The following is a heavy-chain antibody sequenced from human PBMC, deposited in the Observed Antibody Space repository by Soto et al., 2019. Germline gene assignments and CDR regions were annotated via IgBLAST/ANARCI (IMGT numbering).Heavy chain of an antibody. Sequence: SETLSLTCSVSGGSLRNADYYWSWIRHPPGNGLEWSGYINHRGSTNYSPSVRSRVTISGDTSQNQFSLQMSSVSAADTAVYYCARTAAASYNSGMDFWGQGPPVTVSS. D-gene: IGHD2-15*01. CDR3: ARTAAASYNSGMDF. J-gene: IGHJ6*02. CDR1: GGSLRNADYY. CDR2: INHRGST. V-gene: IGHV4-30-4*01.